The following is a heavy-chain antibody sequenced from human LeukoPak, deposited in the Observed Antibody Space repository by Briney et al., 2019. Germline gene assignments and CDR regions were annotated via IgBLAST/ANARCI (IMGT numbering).Heavy chain of an antibody. Sequence: PGGSLRLSCAASGFTFSDYYTSWIRQAPGKGLEWVSYISSSGNTIYYADSVKGRFTISRDNAKNSLYLQMNSLRAEDTAVYYCARSITYYDFWLPYLGIWGQGTLVTVSS. CDR3: ARSITYYDFWLPYLGI. J-gene: IGHJ4*02. CDR2: ISSSGNTI. D-gene: IGHD3-3*01. V-gene: IGHV3-11*01. CDR1: GFTFSDYY.